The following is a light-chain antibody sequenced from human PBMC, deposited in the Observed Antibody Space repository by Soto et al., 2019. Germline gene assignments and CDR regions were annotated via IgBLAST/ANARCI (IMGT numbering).Light chain of an antibody. CDR1: SSDVGGYNY. Sequence: QSVLTQPASVSGSPGQSITISCTGTSSDVGGYNYVSWYQQYPGKAPKLMIFHVSNRPSGVPSRFSGSKSGNSASLTISGLQPEDEADYYCSSYTSTSTYVFGTGTKVTVL. V-gene: IGLV2-14*01. CDR3: SSYTSTSTYV. CDR2: HVS. J-gene: IGLJ1*01.